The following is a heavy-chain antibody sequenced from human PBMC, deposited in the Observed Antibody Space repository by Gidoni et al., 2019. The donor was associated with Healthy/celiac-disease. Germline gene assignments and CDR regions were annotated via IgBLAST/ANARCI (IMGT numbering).Heavy chain of an antibody. J-gene: IGHJ4*02. CDR3: AKGPIAAPPGY. CDR1: GFTFDDYA. Sequence: EVQLVESGGGLVQPGRSLRLSCAASGFTFDDYAMHWVRQAPGKGLEWVSGISWNSGSIGYADSVKGRFTISRDNAKNSLYLQMNSLRAEDTALYYCAKGPIAAPPGYWGQGTLVTVSS. CDR2: ISWNSGSI. D-gene: IGHD6-6*01. V-gene: IGHV3-9*01.